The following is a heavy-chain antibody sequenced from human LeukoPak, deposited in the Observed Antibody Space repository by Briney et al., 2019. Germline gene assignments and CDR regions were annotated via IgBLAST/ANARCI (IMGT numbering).Heavy chain of an antibody. J-gene: IGHJ4*02. CDR2: ISAYNGNT. CDR1: GYTFSGYY. CDR3: ARDYGDYYFDY. Sequence: ASVKVSCKASGYTFSGYYLHWVRQAPGQGLEWMGWISAYNGNTNYAQKLQGRVTMTTDTSTSTAYMELRSLRSDDTAVYYCARDYGDYYFDYWGQGTLVTVSS. D-gene: IGHD4-17*01. V-gene: IGHV1-18*04.